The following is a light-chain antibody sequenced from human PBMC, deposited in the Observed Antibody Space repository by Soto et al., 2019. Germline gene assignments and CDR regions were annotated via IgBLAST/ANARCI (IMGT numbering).Light chain of an antibody. CDR3: LQHNSYPIT. CDR1: QGISSY. J-gene: IGKJ1*01. CDR2: DAS. Sequence: DIQLTQSPSFLSASVGDRVTITCRASQGISSYLAWYQQKPGKAPKLLIYDASTLQSGVPSSFSGSGSGTEFTLTISSLQPEDFATYYCLQHNSYPITFGQGTKVDIK. V-gene: IGKV1-9*01.